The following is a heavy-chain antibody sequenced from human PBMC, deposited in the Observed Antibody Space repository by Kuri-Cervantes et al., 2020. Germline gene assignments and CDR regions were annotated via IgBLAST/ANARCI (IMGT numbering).Heavy chain of an antibody. V-gene: IGHV4-59*04. Sequence: SETLSLTCTVSGGSNSSYYWSWIRKPPGKGLEWIGTIHHSGITYYNPSLKSRVTISIDTSKNQFSLKVTSVTAADTAVYYCATYSGSYGNYWGQGTLVTVSS. CDR2: IHHSGIT. D-gene: IGHD1-26*01. CDR1: GGSNSSYY. J-gene: IGHJ4*02. CDR3: ATYSGSYGNY.